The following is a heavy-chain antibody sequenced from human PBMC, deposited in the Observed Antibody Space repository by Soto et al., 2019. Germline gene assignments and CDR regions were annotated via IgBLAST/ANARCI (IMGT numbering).Heavy chain of an antibody. CDR3: AKRGGAGGQFDY. Sequence: GGSLRLSFAASGFTFSSSAMGWFRQGPGKGLEWVAVVSIGGSTHYADSVRGRFTISRDNSKNTLSLQMNSLTAEDPAVYFCAKRGGAGGQFDYWGQGALVTVSS. D-gene: IGHD2-21*01. V-gene: IGHV3-23*01. CDR2: VSIGGST. J-gene: IGHJ4*02. CDR1: GFTFSSSA.